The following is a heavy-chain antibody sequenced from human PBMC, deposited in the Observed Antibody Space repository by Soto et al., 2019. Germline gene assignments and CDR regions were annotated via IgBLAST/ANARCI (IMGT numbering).Heavy chain of an antibody. Sequence: SETLSLTCSVSGASIRSGGYYWSWLRQSPGRGLEWIGHIYYTGSTFYSPSLKSRLTIPLDTSKNQFSLDLRSVTAADTAMYYCARIEMASIKWGRGTLVTVSS. V-gene: IGHV4-31*03. CDR1: GASIRSGGYY. J-gene: IGHJ4*02. CDR3: ARIEMASIK. CDR2: IYYTGST.